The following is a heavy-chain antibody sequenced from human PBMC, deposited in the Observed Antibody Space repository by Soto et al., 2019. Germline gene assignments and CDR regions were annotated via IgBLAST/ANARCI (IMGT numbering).Heavy chain of an antibody. V-gene: IGHV1-2*02. CDR1: GYTFTAYS. Sequence: QVQLVQSGTEVKKPGASVKVSCKASGYTFTAYSMHWVRQAPGQGLEWMGWINPNSGDTDYARNFQGRVTMTRDTSISTAYMELSSLRSDDTAVYFCAMSRRGDQFDDCGQGTLVTVSS. CDR3: AMSRRGDQFDD. CDR2: INPNSGDT. J-gene: IGHJ4*02. D-gene: IGHD3-16*01.